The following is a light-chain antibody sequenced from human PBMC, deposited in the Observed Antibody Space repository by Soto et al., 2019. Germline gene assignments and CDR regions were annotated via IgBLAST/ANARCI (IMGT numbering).Light chain of an antibody. V-gene: IGKV3-15*01. CDR1: QSVSSN. CDR3: QQRSNWPRT. J-gene: IGKJ1*01. CDR2: GAS. Sequence: EIVMTQSPATLSASPGERATLSCRASQSVSSNLAWYQQKPGQAPRLLIYGASTRATGIPARFSGSGSGTEFTLTISSLEPEDFAVYYCQQRSNWPRTFGQGTKVDIK.